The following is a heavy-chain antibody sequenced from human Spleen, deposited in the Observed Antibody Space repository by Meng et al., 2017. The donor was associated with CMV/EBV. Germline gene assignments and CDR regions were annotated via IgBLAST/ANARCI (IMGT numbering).Heavy chain of an antibody. D-gene: IGHD3-16*02. CDR2: IYHSGTT. V-gene: IGHV4-38-2*02. J-gene: IGHJ5*02. CDR1: GYSISSGYY. Sequence: SETLSLTCTVSGYSISSGYYWGWIRQSPGKGLEWIGSIYHSGTTHYSPSLKSRVTISVDTSKNQLSLKLSSVTAADTAVYYCARHVIAVSWFDPWGQGTLVTVSS. CDR3: ARHVIAVSWFDP.